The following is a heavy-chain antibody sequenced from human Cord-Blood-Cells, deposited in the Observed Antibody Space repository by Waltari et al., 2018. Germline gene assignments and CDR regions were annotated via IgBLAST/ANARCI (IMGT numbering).Heavy chain of an antibody. CDR3: AKGLQYYYGMDV. V-gene: IGHV3-30*02. Sequence: QVQLVESGGGVVQPGGSLRLSCAASGFTFSSYGMHWVRQAPGKVLGWVAFIRYYGSNKYYADAVKGRFTISRDNSKNTLYLQMNSLRAEDTAVYYCAKGLQYYYGMDVWGQGTTVTVSS. CDR2: IRYYGSNK. CDR1: GFTFSSYG. J-gene: IGHJ6*02.